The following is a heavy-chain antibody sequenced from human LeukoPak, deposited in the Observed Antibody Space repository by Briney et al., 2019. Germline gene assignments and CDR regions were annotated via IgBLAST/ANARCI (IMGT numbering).Heavy chain of an antibody. D-gene: IGHD3-22*01. Sequence: SETLSLTCTVSGGSISSGGYYWSWIRQHPGKGLEWIGCIYYSGSTYYNPSLKSRVTISVDTSKNQFFLKLSSVTAADTAVYYCARDDYDSSGSVGYWGQGTLVTVSS. CDR3: ARDDYDSSGSVGY. CDR1: GGSISSGGYY. V-gene: IGHV4-31*03. CDR2: IYYSGST. J-gene: IGHJ4*02.